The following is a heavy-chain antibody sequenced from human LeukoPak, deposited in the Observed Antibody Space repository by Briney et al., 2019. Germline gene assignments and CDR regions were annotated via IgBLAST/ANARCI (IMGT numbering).Heavy chain of an antibody. CDR1: GGSISSGDYY. CDR3: ASGLFYPGPVDY. V-gene: IGHV4-30-4*01. CDR2: IYYSGST. D-gene: IGHD3-16*02. Sequence: SETLSLTCTVSGGSISSGDYYWSWIRQPPGKGLEWIGYIYYSGSTYYNPSLKSRVTISVDTSKYQFSLKLSSVTAADTAVYYCASGLFYPGPVDYWGQGTLVTVSS. J-gene: IGHJ4*02.